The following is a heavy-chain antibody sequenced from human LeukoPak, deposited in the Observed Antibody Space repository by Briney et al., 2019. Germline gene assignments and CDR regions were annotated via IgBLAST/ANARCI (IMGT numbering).Heavy chain of an antibody. CDR3: ATVSKPLGGWSGYFRKGTPFYYFDY. CDR1: GFTFSSYG. V-gene: IGHV3-30*03. Sequence: GRSLRLSCAASGFTFSSYGMHWVRQAPGKGLEWVAVISVDGSNEYYADSVKGRFTISRDNSKNTLYLQMNSLRPEDTAVYYCATVSKPLGGWSGYFRKGTPFYYFDYWGQGTLVTVSS. CDR2: ISVDGSNE. D-gene: IGHD3-3*01. J-gene: IGHJ4*02.